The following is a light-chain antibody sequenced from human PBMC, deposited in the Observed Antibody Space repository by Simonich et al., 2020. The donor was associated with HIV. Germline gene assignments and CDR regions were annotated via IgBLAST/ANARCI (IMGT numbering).Light chain of an antibody. J-gene: IGLJ3*02. CDR2: DVW. V-gene: IGLV2-14*01. Sequence: QSALTQPASVSGSPAQSITISCAGTSSDVGSYNYVSWYQQHPGKAPKLMIFDVWQRPSGVSNRFSGSKSGNTAALTISGLQAEDEADYYCSSYTSSSTWVFGGGTKLTVL. CDR3: SSYTSSSTWV. CDR1: SSDVGSYNY.